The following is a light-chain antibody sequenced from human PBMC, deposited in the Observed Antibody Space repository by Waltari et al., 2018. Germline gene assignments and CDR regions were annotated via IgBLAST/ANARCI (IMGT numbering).Light chain of an antibody. V-gene: IGKV1-17*01. Sequence: DIQMTQSPSSLSASAGDRVTITCRASQGISTYLNWYQQKPGKAPKRLIYAASSLESGVPSRFIGSGTGTDFTLTISSLQPEEFATYYCLQYNSNPWTFGQGTTVEI. CDR3: LQYNSNPWT. CDR2: AAS. J-gene: IGKJ1*01. CDR1: QGISTY.